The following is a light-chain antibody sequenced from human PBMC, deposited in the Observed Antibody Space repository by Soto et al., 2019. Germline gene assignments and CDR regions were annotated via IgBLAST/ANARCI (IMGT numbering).Light chain of an antibody. J-gene: IGKJ3*01. CDR2: GAS. Sequence: EIVLTQYPGTLSLSPGERATLSCRASQSVGGTYLAWYRQRPGQTPRLLIYGASTRATGIPDRFSGSGSETDFTLTISRLESEYCAVYYCQQYGSSPFTFGAGTKVDI. V-gene: IGKV3-20*01. CDR3: QQYGSSPFT. CDR1: QSVGGTY.